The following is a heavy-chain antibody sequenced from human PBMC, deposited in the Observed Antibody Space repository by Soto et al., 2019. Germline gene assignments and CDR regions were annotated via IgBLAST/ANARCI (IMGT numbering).Heavy chain of an antibody. CDR1: GYTFTSYG. D-gene: IGHD6-13*01. CDR2: ISAYNGNT. CDR3: ARDTIAATPPRYYGMDV. Sequence: VASVKVSCKASGYTFTSYGISWVRQAPGQGLEWMGWISAYNGNTNYAQKLQGRVTMTTDTSTSTAYMELRSLRSDDTAVYYCARDTIAATPPRYYGMDVWGQGTTVTVSS. V-gene: IGHV1-18*04. J-gene: IGHJ6*02.